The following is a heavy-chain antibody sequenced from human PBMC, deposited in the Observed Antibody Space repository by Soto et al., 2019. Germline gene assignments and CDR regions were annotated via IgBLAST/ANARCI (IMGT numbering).Heavy chain of an antibody. CDR2: IIPVFQTA. V-gene: IGHV1-69*13. J-gene: IGHJ4*02. CDR1: GGPFSSYP. Sequence: GASVKVSCKASGGPFSSYPISWVRQVPGQGLEWMGGIIPVFQTAYYTQRFQGRVTITADESTNTAYMELSSLRSEDTAIYYCARGGSGYTWFNEFWGQGTLVTVSS. CDR3: ARGGSGYTWFNEF. D-gene: IGHD3-22*01.